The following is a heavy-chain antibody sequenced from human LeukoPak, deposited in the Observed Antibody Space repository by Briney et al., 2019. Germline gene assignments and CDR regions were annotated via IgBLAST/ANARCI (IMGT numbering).Heavy chain of an antibody. CDR1: GFTFSIYW. D-gene: IGHD3-22*01. CDR3: AREGVVIAPDAFDI. V-gene: IGHV3-74*01. CDR2: INSDGSST. Sequence: GGSLRLSCAASGFTFSIYWMHWVRQAPGKGLVWVSRINSDGSSTSYADSVKGRFTISRDNAKNTLYLQMNSLRAEDTAVYYCAREGVVIAPDAFDIWGQGTMVTVSS. J-gene: IGHJ3*02.